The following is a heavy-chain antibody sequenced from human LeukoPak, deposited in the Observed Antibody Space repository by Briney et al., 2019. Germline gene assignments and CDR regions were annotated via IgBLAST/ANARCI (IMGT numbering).Heavy chain of an antibody. J-gene: IGHJ4*02. D-gene: IGHD4-17*01. V-gene: IGHV3-23*01. CDR1: GFTFSNYA. CDR3: AKDLTTVTSQGDY. CDR2: ISNSNGNT. Sequence: GGSLRLSCAASGFTFSNYAMSWVRQAPGKGLEWVSTISNSNGNTYYADSVKGRFTISRDNSKNTLYLQMNSLRPEDTAVYYCAKDLTTVTSQGDYWGQGTLVTVSS.